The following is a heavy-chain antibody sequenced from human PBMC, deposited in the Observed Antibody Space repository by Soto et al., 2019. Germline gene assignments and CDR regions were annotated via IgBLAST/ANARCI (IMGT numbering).Heavy chain of an antibody. V-gene: IGHV4-4*02. D-gene: IGHD6-13*01. Sequence: SETLSLTCAVSSDSISRSHWLTWVRQSPGKGLEWLGDIYYSGSVYYNPSLRSRISISMDKSNNQFSLKLSSVTAADTAVYYCARSEQGIAAAGTFAQDYWGQGTLVTVSS. J-gene: IGHJ4*02. CDR3: ARSEQGIAAAGTFAQDY. CDR1: SDSISRSHW. CDR2: IYYSGSV.